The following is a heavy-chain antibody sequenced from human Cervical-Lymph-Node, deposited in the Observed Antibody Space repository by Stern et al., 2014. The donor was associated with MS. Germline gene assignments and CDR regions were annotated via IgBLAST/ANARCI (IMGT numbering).Heavy chain of an antibody. Sequence: VQLVESGAEVKKPGASVKVSCKASGGTFSSYAISWVRQAPGQGLEWMGGILPIFGTANYAQKFQGRVTITADESTSTAYMELSSLRSEDTAVYYCGVVVVAAKYYYGMDVWGQGTTVTVSS. CDR2: ILPIFGTA. V-gene: IGHV1-69*01. CDR3: GVVVVAAKYYYGMDV. CDR1: GGTFSSYA. J-gene: IGHJ6*02. D-gene: IGHD2-15*01.